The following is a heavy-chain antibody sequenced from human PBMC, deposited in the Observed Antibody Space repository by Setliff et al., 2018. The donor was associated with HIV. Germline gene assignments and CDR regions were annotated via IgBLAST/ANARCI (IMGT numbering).Heavy chain of an antibody. CDR1: GFSFSDYF. CDR3: VRGKNWFDP. J-gene: IGHJ5*02. V-gene: IGHV3-7*03. Sequence: GGSLRLSCAVSGFSFSDYFMTWVRQAPGKGLEWVANINQDGSEQNFVGSVTGRFTISRDNAKNSLYLQMNSLRAEDTALYYCVRGKNWFDPWGQGTLVTVSS. CDR2: INQDGSEQ.